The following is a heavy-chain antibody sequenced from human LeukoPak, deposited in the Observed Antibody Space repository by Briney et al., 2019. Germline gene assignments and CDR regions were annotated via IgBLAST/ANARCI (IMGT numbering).Heavy chain of an antibody. CDR2: IYYSGST. V-gene: IGHV4-39*01. J-gene: IGHJ5*02. CDR3: ARGGYSYGRRYNWFDP. Sequence: SETLSLTCTVSGGSISSSSYSWGWIRQPPGKGLEWIGSIYYSGSTYYNPSLKSRVTISVDTSKNQFSLKLSSVTAADTAVYYCARGGYSYGRRYNWFDPWGQGTLVTVSS. D-gene: IGHD5-18*01. CDR1: GGSISSSSYS.